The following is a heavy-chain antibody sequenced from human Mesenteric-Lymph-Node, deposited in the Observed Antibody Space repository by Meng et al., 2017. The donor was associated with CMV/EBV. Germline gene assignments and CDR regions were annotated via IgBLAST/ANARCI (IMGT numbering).Heavy chain of an antibody. CDR3: ATDTGGYGFDF. D-gene: IGHD2-15*01. Sequence: TFSSYWMHWVRQAPGKGLEWIGNIYYSGSTYYSPSLKSRITISVDTSKNQFSLKLRSVTAADTAFYHCATDTGGYGFDFWGQGTLVTVSS. V-gene: IGHV4-39*07. CDR2: IYYSGST. J-gene: IGHJ4*03. CDR1: TFSSYW.